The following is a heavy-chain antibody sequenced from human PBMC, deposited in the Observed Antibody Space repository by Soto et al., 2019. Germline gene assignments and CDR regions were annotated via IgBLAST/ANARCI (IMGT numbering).Heavy chain of an antibody. D-gene: IGHD3-3*01. CDR3: ARDYDFWSGYPAAGGMDV. CDR2: ISSSSSYI. V-gene: IGHV3-21*01. CDR1: GFTFSSYA. Sequence: EVQLLESGGGLVQPGGSLRLSCAASGFTFSSYAMSWVRQAPGKGLEWVSAISSSSSYIYYADSVKGRFTISRDNAKNSLYLQMNSLRVEDTAVYYCARDYDFWSGYPAAGGMDVWGQGTTVTVSS. J-gene: IGHJ6*02.